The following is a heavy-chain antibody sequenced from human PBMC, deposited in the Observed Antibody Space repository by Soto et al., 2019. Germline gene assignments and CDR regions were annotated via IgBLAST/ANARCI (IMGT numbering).Heavy chain of an antibody. CDR2: IFHDGTA. V-gene: IGHV4-4*02. CDR1: GVSISRGNW. D-gene: IGHD3-10*01. Sequence: SETLSLTCAVSGVSISRGNWWTWVRQSPQRGLEYIGEIFHDGTANYYPSFERRVAISVDTSKNQFSLKLTSVTAADTAIYFCARLVYDTRLNYMYFDFWGQGTLVTVSS. CDR3: ARLVYDTRLNYMYFDF. J-gene: IGHJ4*02.